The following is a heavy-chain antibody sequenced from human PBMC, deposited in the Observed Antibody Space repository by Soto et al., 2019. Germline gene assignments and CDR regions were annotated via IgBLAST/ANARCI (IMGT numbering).Heavy chain of an antibody. CDR2: SSYGGIT. CDR1: GGSISGYY. V-gene: IGHV4-59*01. J-gene: IGHJ4*02. Sequence: SETLSLTCSVSGGSISGYYWSWIRQSPEKGLEYIAYSSYGGITNLNGALNGRVTMSIDTSKNQFSLKATSVTAADTAVYYRARARKAQYITDGFDSWGQGTMVTVSS. CDR3: ARARKAQYITDGFDS. D-gene: IGHD3-3*01.